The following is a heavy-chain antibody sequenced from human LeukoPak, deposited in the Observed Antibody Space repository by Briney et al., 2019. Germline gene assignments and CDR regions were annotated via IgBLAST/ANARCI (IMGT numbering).Heavy chain of an antibody. Sequence: GASVTVSCTASSYTFTSYGISWVRQAPGQGLEWMGWISANNGYTNYAQKLKGRVTMTTDTSTTTAYMELTSLTSDDTAVYYCARDEHYYGSGTYYRRASTFDIWGQGTMVTVSS. D-gene: IGHD3-10*01. CDR1: SYTFTSYG. J-gene: IGHJ3*02. CDR3: ARDEHYYGSGTYYRRASTFDI. V-gene: IGHV1-18*04. CDR2: ISANNGYT.